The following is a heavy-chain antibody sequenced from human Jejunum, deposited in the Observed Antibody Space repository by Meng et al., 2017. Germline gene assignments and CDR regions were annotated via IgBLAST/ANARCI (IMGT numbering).Heavy chain of an antibody. CDR3: ARGPYTHGHFWYFDL. V-gene: IGHV4-39*01. D-gene: IGHD5-18*01. CDR1: GGSISSSSFY. J-gene: IGHJ2*01. Sequence: QLHVQESGPGLVKPSETLSLTGTVSGGSISSSSFYWVWIRQPPGMGLEWIGSIDYTEYTHFNASLKSRVTMSIDTSRKQISLMLSSVTAADTAVYYCARGPYTHGHFWYFDLWGRGTLVTVSS. CDR2: IDYTEYT.